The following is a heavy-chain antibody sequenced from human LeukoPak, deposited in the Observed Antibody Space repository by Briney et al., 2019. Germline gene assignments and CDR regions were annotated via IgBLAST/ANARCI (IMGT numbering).Heavy chain of an antibody. Sequence: SETLSLTCAVSGYSITTGNYWGWVRQPPGQRLEWIGSIYHSGSTYYNPSLKSRVTISVDTSKNQFSLKLSSLIAADTAAYYCARVGGAFDVWGQGTTVTVSS. J-gene: IGHJ3*01. D-gene: IGHD3-16*01. V-gene: IGHV4-38-2*01. CDR3: ARVGGAFDV. CDR2: IYHSGST. CDR1: GYSITTGNY.